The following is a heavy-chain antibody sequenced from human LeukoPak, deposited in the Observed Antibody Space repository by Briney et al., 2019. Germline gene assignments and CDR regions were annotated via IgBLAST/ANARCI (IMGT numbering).Heavy chain of an antibody. V-gene: IGHV4-4*07. J-gene: IGHJ4*02. CDR2: IYTSGST. D-gene: IGHD3-22*01. CDR1: GGSISSYY. Sequence: SETLSLTCTVSGGSISSYYWSWIRRPAGKGREWIGRIYTSGSTTYNPSLKSRVTMSVDTSKNQFSLKLSSGTLEDTAVYYYARGGTTCYDSSGLVYWGQGTLVSVSS. CDR3: ARGGTTCYDSSGLVY.